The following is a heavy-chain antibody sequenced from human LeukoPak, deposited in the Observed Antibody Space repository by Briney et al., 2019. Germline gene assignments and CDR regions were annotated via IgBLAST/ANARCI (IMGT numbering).Heavy chain of an antibody. V-gene: IGHV3-30*18. CDR3: AKDKDFWSGYYRGVPFYYGMDV. CDR1: GFSFSSYG. CDR2: ISYDGSNK. J-gene: IGHJ6*02. Sequence: GGSLRLSCAASGFSFSSYGMHWVRQAPGKGLEWVAVISYDGSNKSYADSVKGRFTISRDNAKNTLYLQMHSLRAEDMAVYYCAKDKDFWSGYYRGVPFYYGMDVWGQGTTVTVSS. D-gene: IGHD3-3*01.